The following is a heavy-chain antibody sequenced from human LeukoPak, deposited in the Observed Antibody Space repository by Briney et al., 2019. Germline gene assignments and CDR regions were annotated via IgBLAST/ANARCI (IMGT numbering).Heavy chain of an antibody. J-gene: IGHJ4*02. Sequence: GGSLRLSCAASGFTFSDYYMSWIRQAPGKGLEWVSYISSSGSTMYYADSVKGRFTISRDNAKNSLYLQMNSLRAEDTAVYYCARDSLYLSAQPYDYWGQGTLVTVSS. CDR1: GFTFSDYY. D-gene: IGHD2-2*01. V-gene: IGHV3-11*04. CDR2: ISSSGSTM. CDR3: ARDSLYLSAQPYDY.